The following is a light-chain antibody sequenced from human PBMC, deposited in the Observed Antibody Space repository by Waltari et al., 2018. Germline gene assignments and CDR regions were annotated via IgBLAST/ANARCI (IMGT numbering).Light chain of an antibody. CDR3: VQAIAFPFT. CDR1: QSLLHSNGYTF. J-gene: IGKJ3*01. Sequence: DIVMTQTPLSLPVTPGEPASISCRSSQSLLHSNGYTFLHWYLQKAGQSPQLLIYGGSNRASGVADRFSGSGSGTDFTLKISRVEAEDVGIYYCVQAIAFPFTFGPGTKLDIK. V-gene: IGKV2-40*01. CDR2: GGS.